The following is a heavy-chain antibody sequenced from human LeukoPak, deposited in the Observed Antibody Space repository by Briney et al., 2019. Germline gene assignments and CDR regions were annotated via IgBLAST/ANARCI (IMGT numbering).Heavy chain of an antibody. CDR2: IYYSGST. Sequence: SETLSLTCTVSGGSISSYYWSWIRQPPGKGLEWIGYIYYSGSTNYNPSLKSRVTISVDTSKNQFSLKLSSVTAADTAVYYCARDGEPHQNWFDPWGQGTLVTVPS. CDR3: ARDGEPHQNWFDP. V-gene: IGHV4-59*01. J-gene: IGHJ5*02. D-gene: IGHD2-2*01. CDR1: GGSISSYY.